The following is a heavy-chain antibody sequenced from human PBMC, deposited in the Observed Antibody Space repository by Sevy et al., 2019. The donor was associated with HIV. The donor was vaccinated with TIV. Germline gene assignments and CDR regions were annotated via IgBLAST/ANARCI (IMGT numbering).Heavy chain of an antibody. Sequence: GGSLRLSCAASGFTFSTYDMNLVRQAPGKGVEWISYISSSSSNIYYADSVKGRFTISRDNAKNSLFVQMHNLRAEDTAVYYCAREGGYTDQGMDVWGQRTTVTVSS. CDR2: ISSSSSNI. V-gene: IGHV3-48*01. J-gene: IGHJ6*02. D-gene: IGHD5-12*01. CDR3: AREGGYTDQGMDV. CDR1: GFTFSTYD.